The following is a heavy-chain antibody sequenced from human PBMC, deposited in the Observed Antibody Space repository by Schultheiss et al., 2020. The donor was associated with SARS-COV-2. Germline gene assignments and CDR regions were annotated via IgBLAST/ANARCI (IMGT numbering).Heavy chain of an antibody. CDR2: IYSCGST. D-gene: IGHD6-19*01. V-gene: IGHV3-53*01. J-gene: IGHJ2*01. CDR1: GFTVSSNY. Sequence: GGSLRLSCAASGFTVSSNYMSWVRQAPGKGLEWVSVIYSCGSTYYADSVKGRFTISRDNAKNTLYLQMNSLRAEDTAVYYCARAPAVIRRGWYWYFDLWGRGTLVTVSS. CDR3: ARAPAVIRRGWYWYFDL.